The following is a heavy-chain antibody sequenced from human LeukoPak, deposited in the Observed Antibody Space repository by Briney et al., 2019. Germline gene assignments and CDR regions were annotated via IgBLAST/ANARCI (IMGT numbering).Heavy chain of an antibody. CDR3: ARVLSGYYGD. CDR1: GYTFTGYY. J-gene: IGHJ4*02. V-gene: IGHV1-2*02. D-gene: IGHD3-22*01. Sequence: ASVKVSCKASGYTFTGYYMHWVRQAPGQGLEWMGWVNPNSGGTNYAQKFQGRVTITADKSTSTAYMELSSLRSEDTAVYYCARVLSGYYGDWGQGTLVTVSS. CDR2: VNPNSGGT.